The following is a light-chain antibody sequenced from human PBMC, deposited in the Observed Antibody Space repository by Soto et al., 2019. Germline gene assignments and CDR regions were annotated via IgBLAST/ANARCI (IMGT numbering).Light chain of an antibody. CDR2: DVS. Sequence: IVLTQSPATLSLSPGKRATLSCRASQNISNYLIWYQQKPGQAPRLLIYDVSNRATGIPARFSGSGSGTEFTLTISSLQSEDFALYSCQQYNNWPLTFGQGTKVDIK. CDR1: QNISNY. V-gene: IGKV3-11*01. J-gene: IGKJ1*01. CDR3: QQYNNWPLT.